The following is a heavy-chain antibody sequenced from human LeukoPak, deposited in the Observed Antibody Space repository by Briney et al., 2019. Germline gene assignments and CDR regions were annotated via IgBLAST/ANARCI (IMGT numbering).Heavy chain of an antibody. D-gene: IGHD4-17*01. V-gene: IGHV1-2*02. Sequence: ASVTVSCKASGYTFIDYNMHWVRRAPGQGLEWMGWINSTSGGTNYAQKFQGRVTMTRDTSISIVYMELSRLRSDDTAVYYCARRYGDSSLDEWGQGSLLTVSS. CDR2: INSTSGGT. J-gene: IGHJ4*02. CDR1: GYTFIDYN. CDR3: ARRYGDSSLDE.